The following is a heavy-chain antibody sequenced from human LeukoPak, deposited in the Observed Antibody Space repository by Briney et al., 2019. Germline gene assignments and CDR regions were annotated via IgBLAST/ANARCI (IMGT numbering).Heavy chain of an antibody. CDR3: LTIVETPIDAFDI. D-gene: IGHD4-23*01. V-gene: IGHV3-74*01. Sequence: GGSLRLSCAASGFTFSKYWLHWVRQPPGKGLVWLARINPDDKSTSYADSVKGRFTISIDDAKETLFLQMNSLTAEDTAVYYCLTIVETPIDAFDIWGQGAMVTVSS. CDR1: GFTFSKYW. J-gene: IGHJ3*02. CDR2: INPDDKST.